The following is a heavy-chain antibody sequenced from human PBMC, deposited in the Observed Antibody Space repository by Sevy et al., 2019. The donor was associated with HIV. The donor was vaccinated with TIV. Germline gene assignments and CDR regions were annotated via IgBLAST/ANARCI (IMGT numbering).Heavy chain of an antibody. J-gene: IGHJ4*02. CDR1: GFTFDDFA. CDR2: ITRNSYEAYGGTT. Sequence: GGSLRLSCTTSGFTFDDFAMSWFRQAPGKGLEWVAFITRNSYEAYGGTTDYPASVKGRFIISRDDSKSIAYLQMNSLKPEDTAVYYCTRGLATADTPEYYFDYWGQGTLVTVSS. V-gene: IGHV3-49*03. CDR3: TRGLATADTPEYYFDY. D-gene: IGHD5-12*01.